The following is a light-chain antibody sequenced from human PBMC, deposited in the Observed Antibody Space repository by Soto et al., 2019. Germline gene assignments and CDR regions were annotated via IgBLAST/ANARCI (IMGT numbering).Light chain of an antibody. J-gene: IGKJ1*01. V-gene: IGKV1-5*01. CDR3: QQYNSYSQT. CDR2: DAS. CDR1: QSISSW. Sequence: DIQMTQSPSTLSASVGDRVTITCRASQSISSWLAWYQQKPGKAPKLLIYDASSLQSGVPSRFRGSGSGTEFTLTSSSRQPDDCASYYCQQYNSYSQTFGRGTNVEIK.